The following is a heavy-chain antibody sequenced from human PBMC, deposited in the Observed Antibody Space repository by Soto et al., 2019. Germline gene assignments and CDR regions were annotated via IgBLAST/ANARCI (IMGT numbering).Heavy chain of an antibody. CDR2: VSSAGST. D-gene: IGHD1-1*01. CDR1: GFTFSTYA. J-gene: IGHJ4*02. V-gene: IGHV3-23*01. Sequence: GSLRLSCAASGFTFSTYAMSWVRQAPGKGLQWVSAVSSAGSTYHADSVKGRFTISRDNSKNTLYLQMNSLRAEDTAVYYCATDSILEGTGLFVYWGQGPLVTVSS. CDR3: ATDSILEGTGLFVY.